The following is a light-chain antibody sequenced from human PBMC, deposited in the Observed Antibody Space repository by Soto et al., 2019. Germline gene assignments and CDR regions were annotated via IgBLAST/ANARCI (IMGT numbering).Light chain of an antibody. CDR1: LSVANY. CDR3: QQSHTLPFT. V-gene: IGKV1-39*01. Sequence: DIQMTQSPSSLSASVGDRVTITCRANLSVANYLHWYQQKSGRVPKLLIHAASNLQRGVPSRFSGGGSGTEFSLTISSLRLEDFATYFCQQSHTLPFTFGGGTKVDIK. J-gene: IGKJ4*01. CDR2: AAS.